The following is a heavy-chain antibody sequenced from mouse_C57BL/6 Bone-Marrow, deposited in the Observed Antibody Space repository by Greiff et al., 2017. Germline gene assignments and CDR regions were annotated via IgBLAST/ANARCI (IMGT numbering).Heavy chain of an antibody. CDR1: GYSITSGYY. Sequence: EVQLQESGPGLVKPSQSLSLTCSVTGYSITSGYYWNWIRQFPGNKLEWMGYISYDGSNNYNPSLKNRISITRDTSTNQFFLKLNSVTTEDTATYYCARVGTTDYWGQGTTLTVSS. CDR2: ISYDGSN. V-gene: IGHV3-6*01. D-gene: IGHD2-3*01. CDR3: ARVGTTDY. J-gene: IGHJ2*01.